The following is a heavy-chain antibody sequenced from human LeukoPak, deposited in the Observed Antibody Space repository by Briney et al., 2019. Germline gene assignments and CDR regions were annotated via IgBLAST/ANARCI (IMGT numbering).Heavy chain of an antibody. D-gene: IGHD3-22*01. Sequence: RASVKVSCKASGGTFSSYAISWVRQAPGQGLEWMGGIIPMFGTANYEQKSQGRVTSTADESTSTDYMQLCSLRSEDTAVYYCARRRSYYYDSSGYMEHWGQGTLVTVSS. CDR1: GGTFSSYA. V-gene: IGHV1-69*13. CDR3: ARRRSYYYDSSGYMEH. CDR2: IIPMFGTA. J-gene: IGHJ1*01.